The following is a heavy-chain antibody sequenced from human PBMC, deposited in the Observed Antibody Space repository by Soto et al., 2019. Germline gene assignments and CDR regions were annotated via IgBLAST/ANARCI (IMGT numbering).Heavy chain of an antibody. V-gene: IGHV3-48*01. CDR3: ARDRSDYDFWSGYLGPDYYGMDV. D-gene: IGHD3-3*01. CDR1: GFTFSSYS. Sequence: GGSLRLSCAASGFTFSSYSMNWVRQAPGKGLEWVSYISSSSSTIYYADSVKGRFTISRDNAKNSLYLQMNSLRAEDTAVYYCARDRSDYDFWSGYLGPDYYGMDVWGQGTTVTVSS. J-gene: IGHJ6*02. CDR2: ISSSSSTI.